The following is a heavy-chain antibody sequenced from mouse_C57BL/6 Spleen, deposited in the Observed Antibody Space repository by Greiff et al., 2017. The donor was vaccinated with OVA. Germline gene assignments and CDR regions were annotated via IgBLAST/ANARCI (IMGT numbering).Heavy chain of an antibody. J-gene: IGHJ4*01. CDR2: INPNNGGT. CDR1: GYTFTDYN. CDR3: ARGRPRPYAMDY. Sequence: VQLQQSGPELVKPGASVKIPCKASGYTFTDYNMDWVKQSHGKSLEWIGDINPNNGGTIYNQKFKGKATLTVDKSSSTAYMELRSLTTEDTAVDYCARGRPRPYAMDYWGQGTSVTVSS. V-gene: IGHV1-18*01.